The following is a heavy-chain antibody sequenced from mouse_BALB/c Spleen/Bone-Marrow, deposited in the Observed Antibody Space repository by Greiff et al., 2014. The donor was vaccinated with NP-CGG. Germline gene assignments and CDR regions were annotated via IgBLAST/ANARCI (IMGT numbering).Heavy chain of an antibody. Sequence: VQGVESGAELVRPGTSVKVSCKASGYAFTNYLIEWVKQRPGQGLEWIGVINPGSGGTNYNEKFKGKATLTADKSSNTAYMQLSSLTSDDSAVYFCAREIITSFAYWGQGTLVTVSA. CDR1: GYAFTNYL. CDR3: AREIITSFAY. J-gene: IGHJ3*01. CDR2: INPGSGGT. D-gene: IGHD1-1*01. V-gene: IGHV1-54*01.